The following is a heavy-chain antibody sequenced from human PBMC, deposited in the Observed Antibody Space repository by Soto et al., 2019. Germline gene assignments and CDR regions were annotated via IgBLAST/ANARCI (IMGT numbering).Heavy chain of an antibody. Sequence: PSETLSLTCTVSGGSISSGGYYWSWIRQHPGKGLEWIGYIYYSGSTYYNPSLKSRVTISVDTSKNQFSLKLSSVTAADTAVYYCARGRVVEYDSSGYYFCFDYWGQGTPVTVSS. CDR2: IYYSGST. V-gene: IGHV4-31*03. D-gene: IGHD3-22*01. CDR3: ARGRVVEYDSSGYYFCFDY. CDR1: GGSISSGGYY. J-gene: IGHJ4*02.